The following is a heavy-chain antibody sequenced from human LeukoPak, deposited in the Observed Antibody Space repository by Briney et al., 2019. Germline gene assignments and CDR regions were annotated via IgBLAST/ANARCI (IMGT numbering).Heavy chain of an antibody. CDR2: INPNSGGT. V-gene: IGHV1-2*02. CDR1: GYTFIAYY. J-gene: IGHJ2*01. Sequence: ASVKVSCKASGYTFIAYYMHWVRQAPGQGLEWMGWINPNSGGTNYAQKFQGRVTMTRDTSISVAYMELSSLQSDDTAVYYCARNPDEHWLDESENWYFDLWGSGTLVTVSS. D-gene: IGHD6-19*01. CDR3: ARNPDEHWLDESENWYFDL.